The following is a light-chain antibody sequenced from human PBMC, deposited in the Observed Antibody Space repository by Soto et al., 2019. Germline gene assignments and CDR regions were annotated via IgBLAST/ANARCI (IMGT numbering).Light chain of an antibody. V-gene: IGLV1-40*01. CDR2: GNS. Sequence: QSALTQPPSVSGAPGQRVTISCFGSSSNIGAGYDVHWYQQLPGTAPKLLIYGNSNRPSGVPDRFSGSKSGTSASLAITGLQAEDEADYYCQSYDSSLSGFVVFGGGTKVTVL. CDR3: QSYDSSLSGFVV. J-gene: IGLJ2*01. CDR1: SSNIGAGYD.